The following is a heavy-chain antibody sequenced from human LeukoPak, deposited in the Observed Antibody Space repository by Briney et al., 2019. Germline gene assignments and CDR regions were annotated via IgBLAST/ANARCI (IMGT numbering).Heavy chain of an antibody. Sequence: GRSLRLSCAASRFTFSSYGMHWVRQAPGKGLEWVAVISYDGSNKYYADSVKGRFTISRDNSKNTLYLQMNSLRAEDTAVYYCAKAPLLATVTTPYYYYMDVWGKGTTVTVSS. CDR3: AKAPLLATVTTPYYYYMDV. J-gene: IGHJ6*03. V-gene: IGHV3-30*18. CDR2: ISYDGSNK. CDR1: RFTFSSYG. D-gene: IGHD4-17*01.